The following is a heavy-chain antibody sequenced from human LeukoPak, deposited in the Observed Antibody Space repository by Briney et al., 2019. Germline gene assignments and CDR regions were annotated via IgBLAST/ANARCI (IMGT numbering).Heavy chain of an antibody. CDR1: GFTFSSYT. CDR2: ISSSSSYI. V-gene: IGHV3-21*01. CDR3: ARYPDAFDI. Sequence: GGSLRLSCAASGFTFSSYTMNWVRQAPGKGLEWVSSISSSSSYIYYADSVKDRFTISRDNAKNSLYLQMNSLRAEDTAVYYCARYPDAFDIWGQGTMVTVSS. J-gene: IGHJ3*02.